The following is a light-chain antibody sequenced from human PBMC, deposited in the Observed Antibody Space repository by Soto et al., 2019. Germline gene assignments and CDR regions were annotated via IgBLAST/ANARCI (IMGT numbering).Light chain of an antibody. CDR3: CSYAGSYGYV. Sequence: QSVLTQPASVSGSPGQSITISCTGTSSDIGGYNYVSWYQQHPGKAPKLVISEVTNRPSGVSNRFSGSKSGNTASLTISGLQTEDEADYYCCSYAGSYGYVFGTGTKLTVL. CDR2: EVT. V-gene: IGLV2-14*01. CDR1: SSDIGGYNY. J-gene: IGLJ1*01.